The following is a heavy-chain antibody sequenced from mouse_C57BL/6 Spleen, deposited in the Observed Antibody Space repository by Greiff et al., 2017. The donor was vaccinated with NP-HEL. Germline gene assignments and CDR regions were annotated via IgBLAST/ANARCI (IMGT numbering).Heavy chain of an antibody. Sequence: VQLQQSGPELVKPGASVKISCKASGYTFTDYYMNWVKQSHGKSLEWIGDINPNNGGTSYNQKFKGKATLTVDKSSSTAYMELRSLTSEDSAVYYCARSDYYVSPGWAMDYWGQGTSVTVSS. CDR1: GYTFTDYY. D-gene: IGHD1-1*01. CDR2: INPNNGGT. CDR3: ARSDYYVSPGWAMDY. J-gene: IGHJ4*01. V-gene: IGHV1-26*01.